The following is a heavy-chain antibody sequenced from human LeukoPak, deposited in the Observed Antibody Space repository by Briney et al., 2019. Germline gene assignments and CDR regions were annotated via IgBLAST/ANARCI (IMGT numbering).Heavy chain of an antibody. D-gene: IGHD1-7*01. CDR1: GFTFSSYS. J-gene: IGHJ5*02. Sequence: PGGSLRLSCAASGFTFSSYSMNWVRQAPGKGLEWVSYISSSSSTIYYADSVKGRFTISRDNAKNSLYLQMNGLRAEDTAAYYCMRGATDTTRWFDPWGQGTLVTVSS. CDR3: MRGATDTTRWFDP. CDR2: ISSSSSTI. V-gene: IGHV3-48*04.